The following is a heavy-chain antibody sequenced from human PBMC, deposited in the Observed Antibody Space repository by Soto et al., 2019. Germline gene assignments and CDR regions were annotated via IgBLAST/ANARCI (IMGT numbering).Heavy chain of an antibody. V-gene: IGHV1-69*13. J-gene: IGHJ5*02. CDR1: GGTFSSYA. Sequence: SVKVSCKASGGTFSSYAISWVRQAPGQGLEWMGGISPIFGTANYAQKFQGRVTITADESTSTAYMELSSLRSEDTAVYYCASGYCSSTSCLVGWFDPWGQGTLVTVSS. CDR3: ASGYCSSTSCLVGWFDP. CDR2: ISPIFGTA. D-gene: IGHD2-2*03.